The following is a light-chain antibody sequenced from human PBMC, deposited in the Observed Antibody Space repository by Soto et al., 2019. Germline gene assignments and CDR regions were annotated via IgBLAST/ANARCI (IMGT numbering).Light chain of an antibody. Sequence: QSALTQPPSASGSPGQSVTISCTGTSSDVGGYNYVSWYQQHPGKAPKLMIYEVSKRPSGVPDRFSGSKSGNTASLTVSGLQAEDEADYCCSSYAGSNNLDVFGGGTKLTVL. J-gene: IGLJ2*01. CDR3: SSYAGSNNLDV. CDR2: EVS. V-gene: IGLV2-8*01. CDR1: SSDVGGYNY.